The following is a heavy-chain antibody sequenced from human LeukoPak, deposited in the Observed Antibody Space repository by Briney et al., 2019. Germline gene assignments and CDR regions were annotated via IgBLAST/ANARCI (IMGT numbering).Heavy chain of an antibody. CDR3: GRAFPPLRTSSAGDL. CDR1: GFGFSDYD. D-gene: IGHD3-16*01. Sequence: TPGGSLRLSCSASGFGFSDYDMNWVRQAPGKGLEWVSAISGRSSHVYYGESVKGRFTISRDNAKNSLYLQLDSLGVEDTAVYYCGRAFPPLRTSSAGDLWGQGTLVTVSS. CDR2: ISGRSSHV. V-gene: IGHV3-21*01. J-gene: IGHJ1*01.